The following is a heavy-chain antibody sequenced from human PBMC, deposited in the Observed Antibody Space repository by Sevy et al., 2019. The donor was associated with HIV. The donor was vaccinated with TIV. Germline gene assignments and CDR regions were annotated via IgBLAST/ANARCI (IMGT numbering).Heavy chain of an antibody. CDR3: TRAPPVRSGDDSLNWFDP. J-gene: IGHJ5*02. CDR2: IYYTGST. D-gene: IGHD5-12*01. CDR1: GGSISAYY. Sequence: SETLSLTCTVSGGSISAYYWSWIRQPPGKALEYIGYIYYTGSTNYNPSLENRITMSVDTSKNQFSLKLNSVTAADTAVYYCTRAPPVRSGDDSLNWFDPWGQGTLVTVSS. V-gene: IGHV4-59*01.